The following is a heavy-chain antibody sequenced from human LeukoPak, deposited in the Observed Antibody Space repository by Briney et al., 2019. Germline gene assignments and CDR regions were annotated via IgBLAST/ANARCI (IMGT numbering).Heavy chain of an antibody. CDR3: ATFKKSAFYMDV. V-gene: IGHV1-8*01. Sequence: ASVKVSCKASGYTFTSYDINWVRQATGQGLEWMGWMNLNSGNTGYAQKFQGRVTMTRNTSISTAYMELSSLRSEDTAVYYCATFKKSAFYMDVWGKGTPVTVSS. J-gene: IGHJ6*03. D-gene: IGHD3-16*01. CDR2: MNLNSGNT. CDR1: GYTFTSYD.